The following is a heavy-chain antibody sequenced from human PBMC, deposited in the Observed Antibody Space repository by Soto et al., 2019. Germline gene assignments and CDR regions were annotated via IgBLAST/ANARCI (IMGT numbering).Heavy chain of an antibody. Sequence: QVQLVQSGAEVKKPGASVKVSCKASGYTFTSYDINWVRQATGQGLEGMGWMNPNSGNTGYAQKFQGRVTMTRNTSISTAYMELSSLRSEDTAVYYCARGDKGIAAAGNWFDPWGQGTLVTVSS. CDR3: ARGDKGIAAAGNWFDP. CDR2: MNPNSGNT. CDR1: GYTFTSYD. D-gene: IGHD6-13*01. J-gene: IGHJ5*02. V-gene: IGHV1-8*01.